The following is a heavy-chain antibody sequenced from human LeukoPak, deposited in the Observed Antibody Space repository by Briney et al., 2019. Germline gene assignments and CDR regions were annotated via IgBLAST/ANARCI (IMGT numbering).Heavy chain of an antibody. V-gene: IGHV4-39*01. CDR3: ARAEVYYYYMDV. J-gene: IGHJ6*03. Sequence: SETLSLTCSVSGTSVNSTSYYWGWIRQPPGKGLEWIGSIYYSGSTFYNPSLKSRVTISVDTSKNQFSLKLSSVTAADTAVYYCARAEVYYYYMDVWGKGTTVTISS. CDR2: IYYSGST. CDR1: GTSVNSTSYY.